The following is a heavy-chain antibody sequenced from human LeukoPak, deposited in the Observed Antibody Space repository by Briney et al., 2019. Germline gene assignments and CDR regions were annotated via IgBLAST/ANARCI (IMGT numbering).Heavy chain of an antibody. CDR1: GYTFTSYY. J-gene: IGHJ6*03. Sequence: ASVKVSCKASGYTFTSYYMHWVRQAPGQGLEWMGIINPSGGSTSCAQKFQGRVTMTRDMSTSTVYMELSSLRSEDTAVYYCAGAKENYYYYMDVWGKGTTVTVSS. CDR3: AGAKENYYYYMDV. V-gene: IGHV1-46*01. CDR2: INPSGGST.